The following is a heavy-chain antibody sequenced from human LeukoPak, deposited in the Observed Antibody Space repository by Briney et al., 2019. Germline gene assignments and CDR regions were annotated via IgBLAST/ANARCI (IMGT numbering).Heavy chain of an antibody. CDR2: IYYSGST. D-gene: IGHD5-12*01. J-gene: IGHJ4*02. CDR3: AREDIVATSYFDY. CDR1: GGSISSYY. V-gene: IGHV4-59*12. Sequence: PSETLSLTCTVSGGSISSYYWSWIRQPPGKGLEWIGYIYYSGSTNYNPSLKSRVTISVDTSKNQFSLKLSSVTAADTAVYYCAREDIVATSYFDYWGQGTLVTVSS.